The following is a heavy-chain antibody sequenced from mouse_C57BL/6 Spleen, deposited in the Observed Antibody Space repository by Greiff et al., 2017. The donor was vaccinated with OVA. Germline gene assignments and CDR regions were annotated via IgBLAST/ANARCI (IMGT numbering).Heavy chain of an antibody. J-gene: IGHJ2*01. CDR3: ARSPLLLRSHFDY. Sequence: QVQLQQSGAELAKPGASVKLSCTASGYTFTSYWMHWVKQRPGQGLEWIGYINPSSGYTKYNQKFKDKATLTADKSSSTAYMQLSSLTYEDSAVYYCARSPLLLRSHFDYWGQGTTLTVSS. CDR2: INPSSGYT. V-gene: IGHV1-7*01. D-gene: IGHD1-1*01. CDR1: GYTFTSYW.